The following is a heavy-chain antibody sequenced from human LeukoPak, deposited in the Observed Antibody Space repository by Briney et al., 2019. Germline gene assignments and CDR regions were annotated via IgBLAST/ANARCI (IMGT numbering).Heavy chain of an antibody. CDR2: IYHSGST. J-gene: IGHJ2*01. V-gene: IGHV4-30-2*01. CDR1: GGSISSGSYY. Sequence: SQTLSLTCTVSGGSISSGSYYWSWIRQHPGKGLEWIGYIYHSGSTYYNPSLKSRVTISVDRSKNQFSLKLSSVTAADTAVYYCARDPGMSGYFDLWGRGTLVTVSS. CDR3: ARDPGMSGYFDL. D-gene: IGHD3-10*01.